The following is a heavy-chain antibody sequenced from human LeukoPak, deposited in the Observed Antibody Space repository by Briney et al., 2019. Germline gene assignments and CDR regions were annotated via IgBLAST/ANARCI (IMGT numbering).Heavy chain of an antibody. V-gene: IGHV3-33*08. CDR2: IWYDGSNK. D-gene: IGHD5-18*01. Sequence: GGSLRLSCAASGFTFSSYAMSWVRQAPGKGLEWVAVIWYDGSNKYYADSVKGRFTISRDNSKNTLYVQMNSLRAEDTAVYYCAREGYSYEYYFDYWGQGTLVTVSS. J-gene: IGHJ4*02. CDR1: GFTFSSYA. CDR3: AREGYSYEYYFDY.